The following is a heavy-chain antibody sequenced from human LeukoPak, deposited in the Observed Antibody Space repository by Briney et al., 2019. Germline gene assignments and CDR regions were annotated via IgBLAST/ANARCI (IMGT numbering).Heavy chain of an antibody. CDR3: ARDKQLDWANYYYYYMDV. CDR1: GYTFTNYD. D-gene: IGHD1-1*01. Sequence: ASVKVSCKSSGYTFTNYDINWVRQAPGQGLEWMGWMNPNSGNTGYAQKFQGRVTMTRNTSISTAYMELSSLRSEDTAVYFCARDKQLDWANYYYYYMDVWGKGTTVTVSS. J-gene: IGHJ6*03. CDR2: MNPNSGNT. V-gene: IGHV1-8*01.